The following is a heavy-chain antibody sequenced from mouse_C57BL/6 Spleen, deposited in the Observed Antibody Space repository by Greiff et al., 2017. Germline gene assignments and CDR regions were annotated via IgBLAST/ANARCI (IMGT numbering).Heavy chain of an antibody. J-gene: IGHJ4*01. Sequence: EVQRVESGGDLVKPGGSLKLSCAASGFTFSSYGMSWVRQTPDKRLEWVATISSGGSYTYYPDSVKGRYTISRDNAKNTLYLQRSSLKSEDTAMYYCARSRDDYDGEGAMDYWGQGTSVTVSA. CDR1: GFTFSSYG. D-gene: IGHD2-4*01. CDR3: ARSRDDYDGEGAMDY. CDR2: ISSGGSYT. V-gene: IGHV5-6*01.